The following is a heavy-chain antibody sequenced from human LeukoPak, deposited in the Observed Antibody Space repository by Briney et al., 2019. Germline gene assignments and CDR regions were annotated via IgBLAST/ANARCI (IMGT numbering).Heavy chain of an antibody. D-gene: IGHD3-22*01. V-gene: IGHV3-23*01. CDR3: ASLEYYYDTSGPFDS. Sequence: GGSLRLSCAASGFPFSSYGMTWVRQAPGKGLEWVSALSSSGGSTYYADSVKGRFTISRDNSKNTLYLQMNSLRAEDTALYYCASLEYYYDTSGPFDSWGQGTLVTVSS. CDR2: LSSSGGST. J-gene: IGHJ4*02. CDR1: GFPFSSYG.